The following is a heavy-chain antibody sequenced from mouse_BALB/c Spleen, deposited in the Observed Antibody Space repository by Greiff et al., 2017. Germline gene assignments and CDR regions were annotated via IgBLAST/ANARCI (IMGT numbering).Heavy chain of an antibody. J-gene: IGHJ2*01. V-gene: IGHV1-87*01. D-gene: IGHD1-1*02. Sequence: VQLRESGAELSRPGASVKLSCKASGYTFTIYWMQWVKQRPGQGLEWIGAIYPGDGDTRYTQKFKGKATLTADKSSSTAYMQLSSLASEDSAVYYCARGGGWDYWGQGTTLTVSS. CDR3: ARGGGWDY. CDR2: IYPGDGDT. CDR1: GYTFTIYW.